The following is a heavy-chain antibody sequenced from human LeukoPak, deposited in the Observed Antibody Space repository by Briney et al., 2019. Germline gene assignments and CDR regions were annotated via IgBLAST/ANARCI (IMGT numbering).Heavy chain of an antibody. CDR2: INSDGSST. CDR1: GFTFSRYW. J-gene: IGHJ6*02. V-gene: IGHV3-74*01. D-gene: IGHD1-7*01. CDR3: ARVISGTTRDYDYYYGMDV. Sequence: PGGSLRLSCEASGFTFSRYWMHWVRQAPGEGLWWVSRINSDGSSTSYADSVKGRCTISRDNAKNTLYLQMNSLRAEDTAVYYCARVISGTTRDYDYYYGMDVWGQGTTVTVSS.